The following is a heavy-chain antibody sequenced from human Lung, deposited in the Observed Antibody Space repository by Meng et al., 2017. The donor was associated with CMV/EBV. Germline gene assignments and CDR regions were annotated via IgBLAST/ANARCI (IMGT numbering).Heavy chain of an antibody. D-gene: IGHD6-13*01. Sequence: CGAEGQTPWASGKVSCKASGHTFTGYYLHLVRQGPGQGLELMGWINPHSGGTNYAKKFQGWATMTRDTSISTAYMEQGRLRSDDTAVYYCARYWEGSWAVFDYWGQGTLVTVSS. CDR2: INPHSGGT. CDR1: GHTFTGYY. CDR3: ARYWEGSWAVFDY. J-gene: IGHJ4*02. V-gene: IGHV1-2*04.